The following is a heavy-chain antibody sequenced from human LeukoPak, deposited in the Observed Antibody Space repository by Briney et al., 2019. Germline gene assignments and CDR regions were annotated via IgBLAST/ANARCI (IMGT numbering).Heavy chain of an antibody. Sequence: ASVKVSCKASGYTFTSYDINWVRQATEQGLEWMGWMNPNSGNTGYAQKFQGRVTMTRNTSISTAYMGLSSLRSEDTAVYYCARGRREKYCSSTSCYVAYYYYYMDVWGKGTTVTVSS. V-gene: IGHV1-8*01. CDR3: ARGRREKYCSSTSCYVAYYYYYMDV. J-gene: IGHJ6*03. D-gene: IGHD2-2*01. CDR2: MNPNSGNT. CDR1: GYTFTSYD.